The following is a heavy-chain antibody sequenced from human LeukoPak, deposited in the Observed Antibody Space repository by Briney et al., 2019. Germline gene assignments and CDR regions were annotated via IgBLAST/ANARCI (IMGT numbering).Heavy chain of an antibody. Sequence: PSETLSLTCTVSGGSISGGYYWGWIRQPPGKGLEWIASIYYSGSTYYNPSLKSRITISVDTSKNQLSLKLSSLTAADTAVYYCARHEYSGSYYGLSWFDPWGQGTLVTVSS. D-gene: IGHD1-26*01. CDR3: ARHEYSGSYYGLSWFDP. V-gene: IGHV4-39*01. CDR2: IYYSGST. CDR1: GGSISGGYY. J-gene: IGHJ5*02.